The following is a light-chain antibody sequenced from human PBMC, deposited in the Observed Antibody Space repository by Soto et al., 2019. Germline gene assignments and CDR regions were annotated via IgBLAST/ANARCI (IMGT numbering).Light chain of an antibody. Sequence: DIQMTQSPSTLSASVGDRVTITCRASQSVNSWLAWYQQKPGKAPKLLIYKASSLESGVPSRFSGSGSETEFTRAISSLQPDDFATYYCQQYNSYPRTFGQGTRVEIK. CDR3: QQYNSYPRT. CDR2: KAS. V-gene: IGKV1-5*03. J-gene: IGKJ1*01. CDR1: QSVNSW.